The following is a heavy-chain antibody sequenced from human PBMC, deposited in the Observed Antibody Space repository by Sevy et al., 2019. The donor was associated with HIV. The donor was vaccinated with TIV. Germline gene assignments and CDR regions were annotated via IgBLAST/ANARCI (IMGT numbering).Heavy chain of an antibody. CDR1: EFTFSDYY. D-gene: IGHD3-3*01. V-gene: IGHV3-11*06. J-gene: IGHJ6*02. Sequence: GGSLRLSCAASEFTFSDYYMSWIRQAPGKGLEWVSDISSGSTYTKYADSVKGRFTISRDNTKNSLFLQMNSLRADDTAVYFCARDKTILEGRYGMDVWGQGTTVTVSS. CDR2: ISSGSTYT. CDR3: ARDKTILEGRYGMDV.